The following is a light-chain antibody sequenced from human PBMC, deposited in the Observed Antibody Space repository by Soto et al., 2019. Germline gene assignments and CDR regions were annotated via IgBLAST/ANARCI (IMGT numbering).Light chain of an antibody. CDR2: DAS. CDR1: QSVSTY. V-gene: IGKV3-11*01. J-gene: IGKJ4*01. CDR3: QQRSHWPPLT. Sequence: EIVLTQSPATLSMSPGERATLSCRASQSVSTYLAWYQQKPGQAPRLLIFDASNRASGIPSRFSGSGSGTNFTLTISRLEPEDFALYFCQQRSHWPPLTFGGGTKVEIK.